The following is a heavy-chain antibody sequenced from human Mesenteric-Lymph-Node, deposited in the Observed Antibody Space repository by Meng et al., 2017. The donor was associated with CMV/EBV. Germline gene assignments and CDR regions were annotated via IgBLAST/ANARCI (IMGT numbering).Heavy chain of an antibody. CDR3: ARHPRVGATATDAFDI. D-gene: IGHD1-26*01. Sequence: LRLSCTVSGGSINNDDYYWSWIRQPPGKGLDWIGYIFHSGSTYYNPSLKSRVTVSVDTSKNQFSLKLSSVTAADTAVYYCARHPRVGATATDAFDIWGQGTMVTVSS. CDR2: IFHSGST. V-gene: IGHV4-30-4*08. CDR1: GGSINNDDYY. J-gene: IGHJ3*02.